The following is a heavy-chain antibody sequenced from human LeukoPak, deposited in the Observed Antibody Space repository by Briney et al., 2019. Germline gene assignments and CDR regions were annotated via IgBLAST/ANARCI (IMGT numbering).Heavy chain of an antibody. J-gene: IGHJ5*02. D-gene: IGHD3-3*01. V-gene: IGHV4-59*01. CDR2: IYFSGST. CDR3: ARDFWSGYHLFDP. Sequence: PSETLSLTCTVTGGSINNYSWSWIRQPPGQGLEWIGYIYFSGSTYYNPSLKSRVTISIDTSKSQFSLKLSSVTAADTAVYYCARDFWSGYHLFDPWGQGTLVTVSS. CDR1: GGSINNYS.